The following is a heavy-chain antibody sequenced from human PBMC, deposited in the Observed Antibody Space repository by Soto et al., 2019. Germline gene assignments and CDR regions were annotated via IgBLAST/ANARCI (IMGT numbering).Heavy chain of an antibody. CDR2: IIPILGIA. D-gene: IGHD2-15*01. CDR1: GGTFSSYT. V-gene: IGHV1-69*08. J-gene: IGHJ3*02. Sequence: QVQLVQSGAEVKKPGSSVKVSCKASGGTFSSYTISWVRQAPGQRLEWMGRIIPILGIANYAQKFQGRVTITADKSTSTAYMELSSLRSEDTAVYYCARDQACGGSCYYGAFDIWGQGTMVTVSS. CDR3: ARDQACGGSCYYGAFDI.